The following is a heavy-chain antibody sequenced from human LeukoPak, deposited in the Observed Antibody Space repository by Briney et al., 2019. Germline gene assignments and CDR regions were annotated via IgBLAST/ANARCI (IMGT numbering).Heavy chain of an antibody. Sequence: GASVKVSCKASGYTFTGYYMHWVRQAPGQGLEWMGWINPNSGGTNYAQKFQGRVTMTTDTSTSTAYMELRSLRSDDTAVYYCARVHYYGSGSYHWFDPWGQGTLVTVSS. J-gene: IGHJ5*02. V-gene: IGHV1-2*02. CDR2: INPNSGGT. CDR1: GYTFTGYY. CDR3: ARVHYYGSGSYHWFDP. D-gene: IGHD3-10*01.